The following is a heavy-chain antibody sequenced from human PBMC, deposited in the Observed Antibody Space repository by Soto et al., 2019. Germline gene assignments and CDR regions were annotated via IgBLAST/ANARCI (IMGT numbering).Heavy chain of an antibody. CDR2: IYYSGST. Sequence: SETLSLTCTVSGGSISSYYWSWIRQPPGEGLEWIGYIYYSGSTNYNPSLKSRVTISVDTSKNQFSLKLSSVTAADTAVYYCARGGYFDWLLYSGDYYYGMDVWGQGTTVTVSS. D-gene: IGHD3-9*01. CDR3: ARGGYFDWLLYSGDYYYGMDV. V-gene: IGHV4-59*01. CDR1: GGSISSYY. J-gene: IGHJ6*02.